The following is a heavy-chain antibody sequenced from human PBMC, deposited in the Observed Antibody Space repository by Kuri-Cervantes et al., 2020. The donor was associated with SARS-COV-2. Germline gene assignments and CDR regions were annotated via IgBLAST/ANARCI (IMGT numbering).Heavy chain of an antibody. CDR1: GFTFSSCG. CDR2: ISYDGSNK. CDR3: AKVAEEDSSGWYPDYYYGMDV. D-gene: IGHD6-19*01. J-gene: IGHJ6*02. Sequence: GGSLRLCCAASGFTFSSCGMHWVRQAPGKGLEWVAVISYDGSNKYYADSVKGRFTISRDNSKNTLYLQMNSLRAEDTAVYYCAKVAEEDSSGWYPDYYYGMDVWGQGTTVTVSS. V-gene: IGHV3-30*18.